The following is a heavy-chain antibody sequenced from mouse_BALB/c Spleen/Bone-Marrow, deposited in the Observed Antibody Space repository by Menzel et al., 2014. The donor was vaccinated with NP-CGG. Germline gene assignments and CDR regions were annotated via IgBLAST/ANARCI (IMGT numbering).Heavy chain of an antibody. D-gene: IGHD2-4*01. J-gene: IGHJ2*01. V-gene: IGHV1S56*01. CDR2: IYPGNVNT. CDR3: ARNDYDYFDY. CDR1: GYTFTSYY. Sequence: QVPLQQSGPELVKPGASVRISCKASGYTFTSYYIHWVKQRPGQGLEWIGWIYPGNVNTKYNEKFKGKATLTADKSSSTAYMQLSSLTSEDSAVYFCARNDYDYFDYWGQGTTLTVSS.